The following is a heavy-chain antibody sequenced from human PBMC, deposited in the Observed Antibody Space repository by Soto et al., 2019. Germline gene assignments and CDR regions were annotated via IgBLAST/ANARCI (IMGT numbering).Heavy chain of an antibody. J-gene: IGHJ4*02. CDR3: SREEQSGANYYLDY. CDR2: ISPHSGGP. D-gene: IGHD7-27*01. CDR1: GYTFTGYY. V-gene: IGHV1-2*02. Sequence: ASVKVSCKASGYTFTGYYIHWVRQAPGQGLEWMGSISPHSGGPNYAQRFQGRVTMTRDTSMTTVYMEMSGLTSDDTAVYYCSREEQSGANYYLDYWGQGTLVTVSS.